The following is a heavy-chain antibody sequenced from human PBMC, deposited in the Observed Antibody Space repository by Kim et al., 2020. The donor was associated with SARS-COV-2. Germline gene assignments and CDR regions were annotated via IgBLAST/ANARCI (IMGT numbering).Heavy chain of an antibody. Sequence: ASVKVSCKASGYSFTSYYLHWVRQAPGQGLEWMGIIDPGGDTTSYARRFQGRVTMTRDTSTTTVYMEVSSLRFEDTAVYYCARSPSSSYDFWSGYYPDAFDIWGQGTMVTVSS. J-gene: IGHJ3*02. V-gene: IGHV1-46*01. CDR2: IDPGGDTT. CDR1: GYSFTSYY. D-gene: IGHD3-3*01. CDR3: ARSPSSSYDFWSGYYPDAFDI.